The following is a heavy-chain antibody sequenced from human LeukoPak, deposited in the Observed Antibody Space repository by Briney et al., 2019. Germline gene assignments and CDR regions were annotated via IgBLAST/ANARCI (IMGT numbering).Heavy chain of an antibody. Sequence: SSETLSLTCTVFADSISSNYLTWVRQPPGKVLEWLGYIYYGVATNYNPSFKSRVSISGDTSKNQISLKMTSVTAADTAFYYCARLWGTAFDIWGPGTMVTVSS. V-gene: IGHV4-59*08. D-gene: IGHD7-27*01. CDR2: IYYGVAT. CDR3: ARLWGTAFDI. J-gene: IGHJ3*02. CDR1: ADSISSNY.